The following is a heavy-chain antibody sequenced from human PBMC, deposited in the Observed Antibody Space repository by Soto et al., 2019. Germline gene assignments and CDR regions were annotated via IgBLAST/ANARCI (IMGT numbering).Heavy chain of an antibody. D-gene: IGHD6-13*01. CDR3: ARGFSAGKGSPPDF. V-gene: IGHV4-59*02. J-gene: IGHJ4*02. CDR1: GGSVRNVY. CDR2: IFHSGNA. Sequence: XTLSLPCTVSGGSVRNVYWSWIRQPPGKGLEWIGFIFHSGNAKYNPSVKSRVTMSVGTSKNTRYLQMRSLRAEDTAVYYCARGFSAGKGSPPDFWGQGSLGPVS.